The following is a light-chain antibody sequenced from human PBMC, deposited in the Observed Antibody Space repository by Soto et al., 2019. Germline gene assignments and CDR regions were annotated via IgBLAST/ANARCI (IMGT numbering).Light chain of an antibody. Sequence: QSALTQPAAVSGSPGQSITISCTGSSRDVGGYNYVSWYQQHPAKAPKLIIYEVSNRPSGVSNRFSGSKSGNTASLTISGLQAEDEADYYCSSYTFSRRLEGVFGTGTKLTVL. V-gene: IGLV2-14*01. CDR3: SSYTFSRRLEGV. J-gene: IGLJ1*01. CDR2: EVS. CDR1: SRDVGGYNY.